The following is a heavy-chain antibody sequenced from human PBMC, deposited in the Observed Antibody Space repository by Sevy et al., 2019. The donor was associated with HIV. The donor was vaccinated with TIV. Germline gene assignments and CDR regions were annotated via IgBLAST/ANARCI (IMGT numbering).Heavy chain of an antibody. D-gene: IGHD5-18*01. CDR1: GFTFSSYA. Sequence: GGSLRLSCAASGFTFSSYAMHWVRQAPGKGLEWVAVISYDGSNTYYADSVKGRFTISRDNSKNTLYLQMNSLRAEDTAVYYCARAVDTAMVGGNWFDPWGQGTLVTVSS. J-gene: IGHJ5*02. CDR2: ISYDGSNT. V-gene: IGHV3-30-3*01. CDR3: ARAVDTAMVGGNWFDP.